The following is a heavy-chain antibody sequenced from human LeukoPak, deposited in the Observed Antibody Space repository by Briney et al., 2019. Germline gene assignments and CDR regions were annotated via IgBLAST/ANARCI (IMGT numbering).Heavy chain of an antibody. CDR3: AKSRNFGYDY. CDR1: GFTFSNYG. D-gene: IGHD3-10*01. J-gene: IGHJ4*02. Sequence: GRSLRLSCAASGFTFSNYGMNWVRQAPGKGLEWVSIITSGVGITYYADSVKGRFTISRDNSKNSLYLQMNSLRADDTAVYYCAKSRNFGYDYWGQGTLVTVSS. V-gene: IGHV3-23*01. CDR2: ITSGVGIT.